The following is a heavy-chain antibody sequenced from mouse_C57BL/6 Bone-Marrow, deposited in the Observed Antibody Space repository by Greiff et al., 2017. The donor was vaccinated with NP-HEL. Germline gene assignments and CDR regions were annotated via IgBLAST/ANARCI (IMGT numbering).Heavy chain of an antibody. J-gene: IGHJ4*01. Sequence: VQLQESGPELVKPGASVKISCKASGYAFSSSWMNWVKQRPGKGLEWIGRIYPGDGDTNYNGKFKGKATLTADKSSSTAYVQRSSLTSEDSAVYFCARSGGLLQYGTVDYWGQGTSVTVSS. CDR3: ARSGGLLQYGTVDY. CDR1: GYAFSSSW. V-gene: IGHV1-82*01. CDR2: IYPGDGDT. D-gene: IGHD1-1*01.